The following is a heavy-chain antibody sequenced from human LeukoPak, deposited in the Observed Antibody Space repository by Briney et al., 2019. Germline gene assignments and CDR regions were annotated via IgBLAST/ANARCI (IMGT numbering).Heavy chain of an antibody. D-gene: IGHD1-26*01. CDR3: ARDRESGSYYWIFGY. CDR1: GFAFSSYG. CDR2: IWYDGSNK. V-gene: IGHV3-33*01. Sequence: GGSLRLSCAASGFAFSSYGMHWVRQAPGKGLEWVAVIWYDGSNKYYADSVKGRFTISRDNSKNTLYLQMNSLRAEDTAVYYCARDRESGSYYWIFGYWGQGTLVTVSS. J-gene: IGHJ4*02.